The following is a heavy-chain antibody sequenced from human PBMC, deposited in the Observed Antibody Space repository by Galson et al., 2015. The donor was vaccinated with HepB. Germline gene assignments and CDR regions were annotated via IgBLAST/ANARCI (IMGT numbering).Heavy chain of an antibody. D-gene: IGHD3-22*01. V-gene: IGHV3-30*04. J-gene: IGHJ4*02. Sequence: SLRLSCAASGFTFSSYAMHWVRQAPGKGLEWVAVISYDGSNKYYADSVKGRFTISRDNSKNTLYLQMNSLRAEDTAVYYCARAWYYYDSSGYYWKRGGSYYFDYWGQGTLVTVSS. CDR2: ISYDGSNK. CDR3: ARAWYYYDSSGYYWKRGGSYYFDY. CDR1: GFTFSSYA.